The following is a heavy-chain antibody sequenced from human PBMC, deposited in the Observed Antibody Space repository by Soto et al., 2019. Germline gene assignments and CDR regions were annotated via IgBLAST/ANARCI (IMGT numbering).Heavy chain of an antibody. Sequence: EVQLAESGGGLVKPGGSLRLSCAASGFTFSSYSMNWVRQAPGKGLEWVSSISSSSSYIYYADSVKGRFTISRDNAKNSLYLQMNSLRAEDTAVYYCARDTGGTLWFGYYGMDVWGQGTTVTVSS. CDR1: GFTFSSYS. CDR2: ISSSSSYI. CDR3: ARDTGGTLWFGYYGMDV. V-gene: IGHV3-21*01. J-gene: IGHJ6*02. D-gene: IGHD3-10*01.